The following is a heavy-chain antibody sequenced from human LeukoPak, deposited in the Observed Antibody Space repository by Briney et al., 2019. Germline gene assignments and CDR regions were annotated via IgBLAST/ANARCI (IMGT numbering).Heavy chain of an antibody. CDR1: GYTFTIYY. CDR3: ARNMVRGFIFDAFDI. J-gene: IGHJ3*02. V-gene: IGHV1-46*01. Sequence: GASVTVSCKASGYTFTIYYMHWVRHAPGQGLEWMGIINTSGGSTSYAQKFQGRVTMTRDMSTSTVYMELSSLRSEDTAVYYGARNMVRGFIFDAFDIWGQGTMVTVFS. CDR2: INTSGGST. D-gene: IGHD3-10*01.